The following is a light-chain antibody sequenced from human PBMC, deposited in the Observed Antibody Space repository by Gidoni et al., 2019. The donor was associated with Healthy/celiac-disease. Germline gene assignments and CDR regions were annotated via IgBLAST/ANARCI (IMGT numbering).Light chain of an antibody. J-gene: IGKJ2*01. CDR3: QQYGSSPGT. Sequence: EIVLTQSPGTLSLSPGERATLSCRASQSVSSSYLAWYQQKPGQAPRLLIYGASSRATGIPDFTLTISRLGPEDFAVYYCQQYGSSPGTFGQGTKLEIK. CDR1: QSVSSSY. V-gene: IGKV3-20*01. CDR2: GAS.